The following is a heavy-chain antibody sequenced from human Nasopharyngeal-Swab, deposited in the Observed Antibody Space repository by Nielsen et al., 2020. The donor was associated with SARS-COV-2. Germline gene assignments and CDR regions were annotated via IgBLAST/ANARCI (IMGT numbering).Heavy chain of an antibody. D-gene: IGHD3-22*01. CDR1: GGSISSGGYS. CDR3: ARVIYDNSGYYLYFDY. Sequence: SETLSLTCAVSGGSISSGGYSWSWIRQPPGKGLEWIGYIYYSGSTYYNPSLKSRVTISLDTSKNQFSLKLSSVTAADTAVYYCARVIYDNSGYYLYFDYWGQGILVTVSS. CDR2: IYYSGST. J-gene: IGHJ4*02. V-gene: IGHV4-31*11.